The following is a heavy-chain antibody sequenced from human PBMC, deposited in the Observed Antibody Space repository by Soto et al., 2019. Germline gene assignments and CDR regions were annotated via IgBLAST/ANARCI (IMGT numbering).Heavy chain of an antibody. J-gene: IGHJ6*02. Sequence: ASVKVSCKASGYTFTSYGISWVRQAPGQGLEWMGWISAYNGNTNYAQKLQGRVTMTTDTSTSTAYMELSSLRSEDTAVYYCARDPDFKDYGDYVPGGRYGMDVWGQGTTVTVSS. V-gene: IGHV1-18*01. D-gene: IGHD4-17*01. CDR3: ARDPDFKDYGDYVPGGRYGMDV. CDR1: GYTFTSYG. CDR2: ISAYNGNT.